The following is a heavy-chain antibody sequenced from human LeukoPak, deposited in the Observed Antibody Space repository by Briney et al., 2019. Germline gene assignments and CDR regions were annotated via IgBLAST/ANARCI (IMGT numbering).Heavy chain of an antibody. J-gene: IGHJ4*02. V-gene: IGHV3-30*02. Sequence: GGSLRLSCAASGFTFSSYGMHWVRQAPGKGLEWVAFIRYDGSNKYYADSVKGRFTISRDNSKNTLYLQMNSLRAEDTAVYYCAKDRGGPRRYFDYWGQGTLVTVSS. CDR3: AKDRGGPRRYFDY. CDR1: GFTFSSYG. D-gene: IGHD3-9*01. CDR2: IRYDGSNK.